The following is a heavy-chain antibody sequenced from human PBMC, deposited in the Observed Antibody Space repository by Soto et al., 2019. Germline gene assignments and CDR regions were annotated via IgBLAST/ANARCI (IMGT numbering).Heavy chain of an antibody. CDR2: VYYSGNT. D-gene: IGHD2-21*02. CDR3: ARWGDTAGLSLPAFDI. CDR1: GGSLSSYY. Sequence: SETLSLTCTVSGGSLSSYYWTWIRQPPGKGLEWIGYVYYSGNTNYNPSLKSRLAMSVDTSKNQYSLRLNFLTVADTAVYYCARWGDTAGLSLPAFDIWGQGIMVTVSS. V-gene: IGHV4-59*08. J-gene: IGHJ3*02.